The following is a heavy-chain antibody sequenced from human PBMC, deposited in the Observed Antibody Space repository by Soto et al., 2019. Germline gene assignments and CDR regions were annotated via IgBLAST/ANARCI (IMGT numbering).Heavy chain of an antibody. D-gene: IGHD2-2*01. J-gene: IGHJ5*02. Sequence: ASVKVSCKASGYTFTSYGISWVRQAPGQGLEWMGWISAYNGNTNYAQKLQGRVTMTTDTSTSTAYMEPRSLRSDDTAVYYCARLYCSSTSCYGDWFDPWGQGTLVTVSS. CDR2: ISAYNGNT. CDR3: ARLYCSSTSCYGDWFDP. V-gene: IGHV1-18*04. CDR1: GYTFTSYG.